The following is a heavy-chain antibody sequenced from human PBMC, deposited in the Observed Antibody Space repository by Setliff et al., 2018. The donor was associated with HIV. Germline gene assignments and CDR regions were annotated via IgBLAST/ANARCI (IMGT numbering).Heavy chain of an antibody. V-gene: IGHV4-34*01. CDR1: GGSFTDYY. J-gene: IGHJ4*02. CDR3: ARNTRAGDFDY. Sequence: KTSETLSLTCAVFGGSFTDYYWIWIRQPPGKGLEWIGEINHSGSTHYNPSLKSRVTISVDTSKNQFSLRLTSVTAADTAVYYCARNTRAGDFDYWGQGTLVTVSS. D-gene: IGHD3-10*01. CDR2: INHSGST.